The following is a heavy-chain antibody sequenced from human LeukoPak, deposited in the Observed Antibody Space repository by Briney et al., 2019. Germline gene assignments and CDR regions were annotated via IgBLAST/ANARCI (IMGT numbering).Heavy chain of an antibody. V-gene: IGHV3-48*03. Sequence: GGSLRPSCAASGFTFSSYEMNWVRQAPGKGLEWVSYISSSGSTIYYADSVKGRFTISRDNAKNSLYLKMNSLRAEDTAVYYCASIAVAGPTGYWGQGTLVTVSS. J-gene: IGHJ4*02. D-gene: IGHD6-19*01. CDR1: GFTFSSYE. CDR3: ASIAVAGPTGY. CDR2: ISSSGSTI.